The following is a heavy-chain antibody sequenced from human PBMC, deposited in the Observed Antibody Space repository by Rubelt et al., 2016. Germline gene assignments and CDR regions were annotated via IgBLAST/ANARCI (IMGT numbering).Heavy chain of an antibody. CDR3: ARDWVGTTDFDY. CDR2: LNAGNGNT. J-gene: IGHJ4*02. CDR1: GYTFTDYY. D-gene: IGHD1-1*01. V-gene: IGHV1-3*01. Sequence: QVQLVQSGAEVKKPGASVKVSCKASGYTFTDYYLHWVRQAPGQRLEWMGWLNAGNGNTQSSQNFQGRVTITRDTSASTVYMELSSLRSEDTAVYYCARDWVGTTDFDYWGQGTLVTVSS.